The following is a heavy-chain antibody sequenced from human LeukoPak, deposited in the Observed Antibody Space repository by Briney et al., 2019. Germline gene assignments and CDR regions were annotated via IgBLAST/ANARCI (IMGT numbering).Heavy chain of an antibody. Sequence: SGPTLVKPSQTLTLTCTFSGFSPSTSGVAVGWIRQPPGKALEWLALIYWNDDKRYSPSLKSRLTITKDTSKNQVVLTMTNMDPVDTATYYCVHIPIVILVIPRAFDIWGQGTMVTVSS. CDR1: GFSPSTSGVA. V-gene: IGHV2-5*01. CDR3: VHIPIVILVIPRAFDI. D-gene: IGHD3-22*01. J-gene: IGHJ3*02. CDR2: IYWNDDK.